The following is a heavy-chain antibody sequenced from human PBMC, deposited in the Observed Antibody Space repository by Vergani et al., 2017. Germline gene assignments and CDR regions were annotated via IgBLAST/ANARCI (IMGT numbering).Heavy chain of an antibody. V-gene: IGHV4-59*12. J-gene: IGHJ5*02. CDR3: ARVEGCSSTSCYSGWFDP. CDR2: IYHSGST. D-gene: IGHD2-2*01. Sequence: QVQLQESGPGLVKPSETLSLTCTVSGGSISSYYWSWIRQPAGKGLEWIGYIYHSGSTYYNPSLKSRVTISVDRSKNQFSLKLSSVTAADTAVYYCARVEGCSSTSCYSGWFDPWGQGTLVTVSS. CDR1: GGSISSYY.